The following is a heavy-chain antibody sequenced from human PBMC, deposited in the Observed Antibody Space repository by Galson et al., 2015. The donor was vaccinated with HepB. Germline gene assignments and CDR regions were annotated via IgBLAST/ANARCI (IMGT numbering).Heavy chain of an antibody. CDR2: IKQDGSEK. D-gene: IGHD2-2*01. V-gene: IGHV3-7*03. CDR1: GFTFSSYW. J-gene: IGHJ5*02. Sequence: SLRLSCAASGFTFSSYWMSWVRQAPGKGLEWVANIKQDGSEKYYVDSVKGRFTISRDNAKNSLYLQMNSLRAEDTAVYYCAREVRRSVKKYCSSTSCVRFDPWGQGTLVTVSS. CDR3: AREVRRSVKKYCSSTSCVRFDP.